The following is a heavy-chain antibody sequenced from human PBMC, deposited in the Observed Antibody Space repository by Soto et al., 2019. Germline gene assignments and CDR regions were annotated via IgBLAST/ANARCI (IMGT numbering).Heavy chain of an antibody. CDR2: IYYSGST. J-gene: IGHJ4*02. CDR1: GGSISSGDYY. Sequence: SETLSLTCTVSGGSISSGDYYWSWIRQPPGKGLEWIGYIYYSGSTYYNPSLKSRVTISVDTSKNQFSLKLSSVTAADTAVYYCASNTVTTSLGDDYWGQGTLVTVSS. D-gene: IGHD4-17*01. V-gene: IGHV4-30-4*01. CDR3: ASNTVTTSLGDDY.